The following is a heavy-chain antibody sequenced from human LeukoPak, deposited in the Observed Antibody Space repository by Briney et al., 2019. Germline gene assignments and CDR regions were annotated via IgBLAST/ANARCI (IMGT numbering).Heavy chain of an antibody. V-gene: IGHV3-30*18. CDR3: AKSGERYCTRGNCYFDY. J-gene: IGHJ4*02. D-gene: IGHD2-8*01. CDR1: GFTFSGFG. Sequence: GGSLRLSCAASGFTFSGFGMHWVRQAPGKGLEWVAVISDDGDTKFYADSVKGPFTISRDNSKNTVYLQMNRLMTEDEGIYYCAKSGERYCTRGNCYFDYWGQGTLVTVSS. CDR2: ISDDGDTK.